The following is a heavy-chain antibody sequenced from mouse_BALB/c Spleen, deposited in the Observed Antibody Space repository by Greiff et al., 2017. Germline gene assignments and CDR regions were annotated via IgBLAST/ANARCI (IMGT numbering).Heavy chain of an antibody. CDR2: INPDSSTI. V-gene: IGHV4-1*02. CDR1: GFDFSRYW. CDR3: ARPGYYYGSSYDAMDY. J-gene: IGHJ4*01. D-gene: IGHD1-1*01. Sequence: EVHLVESGGGLVQPGGSLKLSCAASGFDFSRYWMSWVRQAPGKGLEWIGEINPDSSTINYTPSLKDKFIISRDNAKNTLYLQMSKVRSEDTALYYCARPGYYYGSSYDAMDYWGQGTSVTVSS.